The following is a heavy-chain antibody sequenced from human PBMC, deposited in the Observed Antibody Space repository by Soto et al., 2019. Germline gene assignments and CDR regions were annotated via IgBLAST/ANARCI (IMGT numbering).Heavy chain of an antibody. CDR1: GYSFTSYW. D-gene: IGHD2-15*01. CDR2: IDPSDSYT. J-gene: IGHJ6*02. Sequence: EVQLVQSGAEVKKPGESLRISCKGSGYSFTSYWISWVRQMPGKGLEWMGRIDPSDSYTNYSPSFQGHVTISADKSISTAYLPWSSLKASDTAMYYCARRDCSGGSCYYYGMDVWGQGTTVTVSS. V-gene: IGHV5-10-1*03. CDR3: ARRDCSGGSCYYYGMDV.